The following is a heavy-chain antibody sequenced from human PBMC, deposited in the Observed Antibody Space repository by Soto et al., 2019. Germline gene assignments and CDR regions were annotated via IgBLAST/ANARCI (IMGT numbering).Heavy chain of an antibody. D-gene: IGHD3-3*01. J-gene: IGHJ5*02. CDR3: ETVDGVVWIWFVP. CDR1: GYTFTGHY. Sequence: QVQLVQSGAEVKKPGASVRVSCKASGYTFTGHYLHWVRQAPGQGLEWMGWINPNSGSTTYAQKFQGRVTMTRDTSISTAYMELSSLRSEDTAVFYCETVDGVVWIWFVPWGQGTLVTVSS. CDR2: INPNSGST. V-gene: IGHV1-2*02.